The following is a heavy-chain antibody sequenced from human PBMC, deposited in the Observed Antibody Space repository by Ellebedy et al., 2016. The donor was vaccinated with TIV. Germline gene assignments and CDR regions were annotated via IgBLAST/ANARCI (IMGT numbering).Heavy chain of an antibody. D-gene: IGHD3-10*01. V-gene: IGHV3-21*06. CDR2: ISSNTKYT. CDR3: ATPWVRGVGLGETIDY. CDR1: GFTFSSYS. Sequence: PGGSLRLSCAASGFTFSSYSMNWVRQAPGKGLEWVSFISSNTKYTYYAASVKGRFTISRDNGKNSLYLQMNSLRAEDTAVYYCATPWVRGVGLGETIDYWGQGTLVTVSS. J-gene: IGHJ4*02.